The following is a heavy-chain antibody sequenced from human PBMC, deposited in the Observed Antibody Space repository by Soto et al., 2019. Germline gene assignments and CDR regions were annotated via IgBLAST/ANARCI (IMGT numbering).Heavy chain of an antibody. CDR1: GFTFTSYG. CDR3: VSERGYGDASVPYS. D-gene: IGHD5-18*01. Sequence: QAHLVESGGGVVQPGRSLRLSCAASGFTFTSYGMHWVRQAPGTRLEWVAVISYDGGLQHYADSVKGRFTISRDNSKNMVLLQMNSLRAEDTAVYYCVSERGYGDASVPYSWGQGTLVSVSS. V-gene: IGHV3-30*03. J-gene: IGHJ4*02. CDR2: ISYDGGLQ.